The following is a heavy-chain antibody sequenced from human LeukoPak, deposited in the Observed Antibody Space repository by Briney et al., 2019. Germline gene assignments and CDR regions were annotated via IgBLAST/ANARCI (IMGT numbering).Heavy chain of an antibody. D-gene: IGHD5-24*01. CDR2: ISKDGSVT. V-gene: IGHV3-30*18. Sequence: GGSLRLSCVASGFAFSAYGMHWVRQAPGKGLEWVAVISKDGSVTYYADSVKGRFTISRDNSKNTLYLEMDSLRAEDTAVYYCAKGNQLRDFDYWGQGTLVTVSS. CDR3: AKGNQLRDFDY. J-gene: IGHJ4*02. CDR1: GFAFSAYG.